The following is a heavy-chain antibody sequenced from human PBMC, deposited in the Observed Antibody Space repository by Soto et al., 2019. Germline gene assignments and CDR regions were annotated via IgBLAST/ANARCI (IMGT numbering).Heavy chain of an antibody. J-gene: IGHJ6*02. V-gene: IGHV1-18*01. CDR3: ARALTGYGMDV. CDR1: GNTGPHYA. CDR2: ITTYNGNT. Sequence: GASMKGSRKGSGNTGPHYAIHCGRQAPGQGLEWMGWITTYNGNTEYAQKFQGRVTMTTDASTGTAYMELGSLRSDDTAIYYCARALTGYGMDVWGQGTTVTVSS.